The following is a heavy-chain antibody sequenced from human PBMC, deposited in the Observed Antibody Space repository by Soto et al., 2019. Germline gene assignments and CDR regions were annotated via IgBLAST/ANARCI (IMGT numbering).Heavy chain of an antibody. D-gene: IGHD2-2*01. CDR1: GYTFTSYA. CDR2: INAGNGNT. J-gene: IGHJ4*02. V-gene: IGHV1-3*01. CDR3: ARGVGPAAPRE. Sequence: QVQLVQSGAEVKKPGASVKVSCKASGYTFTSYAMHWVRQAPGQRLEWMGWINAGNGNTKYSQKFQGRVTITRDTSASTAYMELSSLRSEDTVVYYCARGVGPAAPREWGQGTLVTVSS.